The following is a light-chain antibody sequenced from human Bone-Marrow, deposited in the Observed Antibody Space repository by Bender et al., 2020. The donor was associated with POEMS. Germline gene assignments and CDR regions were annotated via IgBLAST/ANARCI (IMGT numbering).Light chain of an antibody. CDR2: DVN. CDR3: CSYAGSTTV. V-gene: IGLV2-11*01. Sequence: QSALTQPRAVSGSPGQSVTISCTGTSSNVGGYDYVSWYQQHPGKAPKLIIFDVNKRPSGVPDRFSGSKSGSTASLTISGLQSEDEADYSCCSYAGSTTVFGGGTELTVL. J-gene: IGLJ2*01. CDR1: SSNVGGYDY.